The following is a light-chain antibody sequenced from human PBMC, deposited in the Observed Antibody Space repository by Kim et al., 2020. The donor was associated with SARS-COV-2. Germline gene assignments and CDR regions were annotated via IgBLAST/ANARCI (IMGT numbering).Light chain of an antibody. J-gene: IGLJ3*02. Sequence: GQTVRITCQGDSLRSYYASWYQQKPGQAPVLVFYGKNNRPSGIPDRFSGSYSGNTASLTITAAQAEDEADYYCNSRESSGNHWMFGGGTQLTVL. V-gene: IGLV3-19*01. CDR2: GKN. CDR1: SLRSYY. CDR3: NSRESSGNHWM.